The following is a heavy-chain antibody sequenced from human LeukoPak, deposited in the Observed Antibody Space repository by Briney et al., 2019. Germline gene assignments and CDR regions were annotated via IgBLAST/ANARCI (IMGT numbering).Heavy chain of an antibody. CDR3: AREPRVGATLFNYYYGMDV. V-gene: IGHV3-9*01. CDR2: ISWNSDTI. D-gene: IGHD1-26*01. CDR1: GFSFDDYA. J-gene: IGHJ6*02. Sequence: GRSLRLSCAASGFSFDDYAMHWVRQTPGKGLEWVSGISWNSDTIGYADSVKGRFTISRDNSKNTLYLQMNSLRAEDTAVYYCAREPRVGATLFNYYYGMDVWGQGTTVTVSS.